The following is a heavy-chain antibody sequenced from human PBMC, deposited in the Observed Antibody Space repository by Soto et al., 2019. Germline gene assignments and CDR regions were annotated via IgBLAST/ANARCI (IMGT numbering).Heavy chain of an antibody. J-gene: IGHJ4*02. CDR3: AKDASSFYPPYYDFWSGYSYFDY. CDR1: GDSVSSNSAG. D-gene: IGHD3-3*01. V-gene: IGHV6-1*01. Sequence: SQTLSLTCAITGDSVSSNSAGWSWVRQSPSRGLEWLGRTYYRSKWYYEYAVSVRGRITINPDTSKNQYSLQLNSVTPEDTAVYYCAKDASSFYPPYYDFWSGYSYFDYWGQGTLVTVSS. CDR2: TYYRSKWYY.